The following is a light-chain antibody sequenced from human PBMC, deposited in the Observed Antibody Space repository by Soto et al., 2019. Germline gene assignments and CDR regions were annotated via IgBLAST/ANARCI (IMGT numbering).Light chain of an antibody. Sequence: QSVLTQPASVSGSPGQSITISCTGTSSVVGSYNLVSWYQQHPGKAPKLIIYEDNKRPSGVSNRFSGSKSGNTASLTISGLQTEDEADYYCCSYAASSTYVFGTGTKVT. CDR1: SSVVGSYNL. CDR3: CSYAASSTYV. CDR2: EDN. J-gene: IGLJ1*01. V-gene: IGLV2-23*01.